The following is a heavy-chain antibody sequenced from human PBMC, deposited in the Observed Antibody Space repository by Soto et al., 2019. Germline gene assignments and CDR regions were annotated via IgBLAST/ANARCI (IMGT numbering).Heavy chain of an antibody. D-gene: IGHD2-2*02. CDR1: GFTVSSNY. V-gene: IGHV3-53*01. CDR2: IYSGGST. Sequence: GGSLRLSCAASGFTVSSNYMSWVRQAPGKGLEWVSVIYSGGSTYYADSVKGRFTISRDNSKNTLYLQMNSLRAEDTAVYYCARFRDHCSSTSCYTSYYYGMDVWGQGTTVTVSS. J-gene: IGHJ6*02. CDR3: ARFRDHCSSTSCYTSYYYGMDV.